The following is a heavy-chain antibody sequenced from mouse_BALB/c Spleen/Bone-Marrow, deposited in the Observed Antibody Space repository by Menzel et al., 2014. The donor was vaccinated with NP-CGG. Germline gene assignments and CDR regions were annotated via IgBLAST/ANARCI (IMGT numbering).Heavy chain of an antibody. CDR2: INPDSSTI. J-gene: IGHJ2*01. D-gene: IGHD2-3*01. CDR3: ARLGYYGYLDY. V-gene: IGHV4-1*02. Sequence: EVKLLESGGGLVQPGGSLKLSCAASGFDFRRYWMSWVRQAPGKGLEWIGEINPDSSTINYAPSLKDKFIISRDNAKNTLYLQMSKVRSEDTALYYCARLGYYGYLDYWGQGTTLTVSS. CDR1: GFDFRRYW.